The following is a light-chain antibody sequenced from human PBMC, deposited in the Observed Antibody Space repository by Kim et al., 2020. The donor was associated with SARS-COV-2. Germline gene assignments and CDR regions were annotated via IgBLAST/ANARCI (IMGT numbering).Light chain of an antibody. CDR3: NSRDSSGNHLV. CDR1: SLRSYY. CDR2: GKN. J-gene: IGLJ2*01. Sequence: ALRHTVGITCHGDSLRSYYASWYQQKPGQAPVLVIYGKNNRPSGIPDRFSGSSSGNTASLTITGAQAEDEADYYCNSRDSSGNHLVFGGGTQLTVL. V-gene: IGLV3-19*01.